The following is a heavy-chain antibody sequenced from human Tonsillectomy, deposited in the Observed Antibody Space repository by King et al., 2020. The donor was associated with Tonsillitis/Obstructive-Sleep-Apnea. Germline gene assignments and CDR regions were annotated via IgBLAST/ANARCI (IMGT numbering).Heavy chain of an antibody. D-gene: IGHD4-17*01. V-gene: IGHV4-34*01. CDR2: INHGGST. CDR1: GGSFTGYY. CDR3: ARGTTETVFDI. Sequence: VQLQQWGAGLLKPSETLSLTCAVYGGSFTGYYWTWIRQSPRTGLEWIGEINHGGSTNHNPSLTGRVTVSVDTSKNQFSLNLNSVTAADTAVYYCARGTTETVFDIWGQGTMVTVSS. J-gene: IGHJ3*02.